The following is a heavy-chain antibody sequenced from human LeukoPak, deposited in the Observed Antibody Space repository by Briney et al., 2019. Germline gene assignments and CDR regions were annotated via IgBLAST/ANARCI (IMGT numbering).Heavy chain of an antibody. Sequence: PGGSLRLSCAASGFTFSSYAMSWVRQAPGKGLEWVAVISYDGSNKYYADSVKGRFTISRDNSKNTLYLQMNSLRAEDTAVYYCARDPPDYALGAFDIWGQGTMVTVSS. V-gene: IGHV3-30-3*01. CDR3: ARDPPDYALGAFDI. CDR1: GFTFSSYA. J-gene: IGHJ3*02. D-gene: IGHD4-17*01. CDR2: ISYDGSNK.